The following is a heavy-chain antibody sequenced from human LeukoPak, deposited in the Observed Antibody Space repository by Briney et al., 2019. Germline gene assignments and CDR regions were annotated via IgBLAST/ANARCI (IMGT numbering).Heavy chain of an antibody. V-gene: IGHV3-53*01. D-gene: IGHD6-19*01. CDR3: AKERNLEIAVAGTIFDY. Sequence: GGSLRLSCAVSGLTVSSNYMSWVRQAPGKGLEWVSVIYSGGDSTYYADSVKGRFTISRDNSKNMIYLEMSSLKAEDTAVYYCAKERNLEIAVAGTIFDYWGQGTLVTVSS. J-gene: IGHJ4*02. CDR2: IYSGGDST. CDR1: GLTVSSNY.